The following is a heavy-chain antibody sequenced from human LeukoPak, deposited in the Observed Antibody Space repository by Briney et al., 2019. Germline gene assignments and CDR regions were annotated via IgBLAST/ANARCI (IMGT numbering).Heavy chain of an antibody. CDR1: GYTFTNYG. D-gene: IGHD5-18*01. Sequence: ASVKVSCKASGYTFTNYGIGWVRQAPGQGLEWMAWISANNGNTNYAQKLQGRVTMTTDTSTSTAYMELRSLRSDDTAVYYCARSAVGYSYGYRGAYYGMDVWGQGTTVTVSS. V-gene: IGHV1-18*01. CDR2: ISANNGNT. J-gene: IGHJ6*02. CDR3: ARSAVGYSYGYRGAYYGMDV.